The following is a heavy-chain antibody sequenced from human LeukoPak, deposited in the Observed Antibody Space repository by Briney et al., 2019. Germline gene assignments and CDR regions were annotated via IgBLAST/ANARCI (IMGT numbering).Heavy chain of an antibody. CDR3: AKDPPLDVAAAGISEA. Sequence: PGGSLRLSCAASGFTFSSYAMSWVRQPPGKGLEWVSAISGSGGSTYYADSVKGRFTISRDNSKNTLYLQMNSLRAEDTAVYYCAKDPPLDVAAAGISEAWGQGTLVTVSS. CDR1: GFTFSSYA. V-gene: IGHV3-23*01. J-gene: IGHJ5*02. CDR2: ISGSGGST. D-gene: IGHD6-13*01.